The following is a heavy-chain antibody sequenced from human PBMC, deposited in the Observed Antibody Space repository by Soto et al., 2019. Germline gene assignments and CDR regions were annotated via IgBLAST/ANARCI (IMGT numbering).Heavy chain of an antibody. J-gene: IGHJ4*02. CDR2: ISAYNGNT. CDR1: GYTFTSYG. Sequence: ASVKVSCKASGYTFTSYGISWVRQAPGQGLEWMGWISAYNGNTNYAQKLQGRVTMTTDTSTSTAYMELRSLRSDDTAVYYCARVALRLAYCGGDCYSYWGQGTLVTVSS. V-gene: IGHV1-18*01. CDR3: ARVALRLAYCGGDCYSY. D-gene: IGHD2-21*01.